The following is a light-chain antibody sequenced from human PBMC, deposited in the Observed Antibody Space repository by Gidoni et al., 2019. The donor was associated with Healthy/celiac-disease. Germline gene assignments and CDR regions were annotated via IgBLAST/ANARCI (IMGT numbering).Light chain of an antibody. J-gene: IGLJ3*02. CDR1: NIGSKS. CDR3: QVWDSSSDHPNWV. CDR2: DDG. Sequence: SYVLTQPPSASVAPGQTARITCGGNNIGSKSGHWYQQKPGQAPVLVVYDDGDRPSGIPERFSGSNSGNTATLTISRVEAGDEADYYCQVWDSSSDHPNWVFGGGTKLTVL. V-gene: IGLV3-21*02.